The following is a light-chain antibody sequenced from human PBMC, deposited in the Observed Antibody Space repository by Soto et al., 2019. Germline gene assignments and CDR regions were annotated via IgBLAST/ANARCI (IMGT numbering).Light chain of an antibody. V-gene: IGKV3-20*01. Sequence: EIVLTQSPGTPSLSPGERATLSCRASQSVSNNYLAWYQQKPGQAPRLLIYGASNRATGIPDRFSGSGPGTDFTLTISRLEPEDFAVYYCQQYGSSGTFGQGTNVDIK. J-gene: IGKJ1*01. CDR2: GAS. CDR3: QQYGSSGT. CDR1: QSVSNNY.